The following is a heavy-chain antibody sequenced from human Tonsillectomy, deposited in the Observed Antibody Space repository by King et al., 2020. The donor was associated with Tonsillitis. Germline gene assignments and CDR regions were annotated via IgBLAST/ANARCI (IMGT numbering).Heavy chain of an antibody. D-gene: IGHD6-19*01. CDR1: GGSFIGYY. CDR2: INHSGTT. J-gene: IGHJ4*02. Sequence: VQLQQWGAGLLKPSETLSLPCGVYGGSFIGYYWSWIRQSPGKGLEWIGEINHSGTTSYNPSLKSRVTMLDDTSKNQFSLEVRAVTAADTAVYYCARCRWRVHFDSWGQGTLVTVSS. CDR3: ARCRWRVHFDS. V-gene: IGHV4-34*01.